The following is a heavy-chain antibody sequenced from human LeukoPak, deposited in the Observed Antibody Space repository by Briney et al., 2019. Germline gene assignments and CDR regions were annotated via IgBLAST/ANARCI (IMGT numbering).Heavy chain of an antibody. J-gene: IGHJ5*02. CDR1: GYSFTGHY. CDR2: ISAYNGNT. V-gene: IGHV1-18*04. CDR3: ARGLKGTPNWFDP. D-gene: IGHD3/OR15-3a*01. Sequence: GASVKVSCNSSGYSFTGHYLHWARQAPGQGLEWMGWISAYNGNTNYAQKLQGRVTMTTDTSTSTAYMELRSLRSDDTAVYYCARGLKGTPNWFDPWGQGTLVTVSS.